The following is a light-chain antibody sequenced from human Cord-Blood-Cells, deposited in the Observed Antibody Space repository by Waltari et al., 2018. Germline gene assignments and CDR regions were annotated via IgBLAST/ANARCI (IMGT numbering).Light chain of an antibody. CDR1: SGHSSYI. CDR2: LEGSGSY. CDR3: ETWDSNTRV. V-gene: IGLV4-60*03. J-gene: IGLJ1*01. Sequence: QPVLTQSSSASPSLGSSVKLTCTLSSGHSSYIIAWHQQQPGKAPRYLMKLEGSGSYNKGSGVPDRFSGSSSGADRYLTISNLQSEDEADYYCETWDSNTRVFGTGTKVTVL.